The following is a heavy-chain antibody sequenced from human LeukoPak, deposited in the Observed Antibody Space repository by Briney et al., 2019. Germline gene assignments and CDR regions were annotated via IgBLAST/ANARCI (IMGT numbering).Heavy chain of an antibody. Sequence: SQTLSLTCTVYGGSISSGSYYWSWIRQPAGKGLEWIGRIYTSGSTNYNPSLKSRVTISVDTSKNQFSLKLSSVTAADTAVYYCARGFGVVVAAIDYWGQGTLVTVSS. D-gene: IGHD2-15*01. CDR3: ARGFGVVVAAIDY. CDR2: IYTSGST. J-gene: IGHJ4*02. V-gene: IGHV4-61*02. CDR1: GGSISSGSYY.